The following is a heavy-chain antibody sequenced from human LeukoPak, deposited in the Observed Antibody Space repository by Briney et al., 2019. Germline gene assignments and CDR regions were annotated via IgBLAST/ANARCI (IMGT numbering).Heavy chain of an antibody. D-gene: IGHD3-10*01. CDR1: GYTFTSYD. V-gene: IGHV1-8*01. CDR2: MNPNSGNT. Sequence: ASVKVSCKASGYTFTSYDINWVRQATGQGLEWMGWMNPNSGNTGYAQKFQGRVTMSRNTSISTAYMELSSLRSEDTAVYYCARGRLKGESLQNWGQGTLVTVSS. CDR3: ARGRLKGESLQN. J-gene: IGHJ4*02.